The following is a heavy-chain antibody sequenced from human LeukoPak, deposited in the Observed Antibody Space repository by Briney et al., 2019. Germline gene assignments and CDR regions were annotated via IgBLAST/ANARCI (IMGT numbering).Heavy chain of an antibody. CDR1: GFTFSSYG. CDR2: IRYDGSNK. Sequence: GGSLTLSCAASGFTFSSYGMHWVRQAPGKGLEWVAFIRYDGSNKYYADSVKGRFTISRDNSKNTLYLQMNSLRAEDTAVYYCAKDQQQLVLSEDLLTYYYCYMDVWGKGTTVTVSS. CDR3: AKDQQQLVLSEDLLTYYYCYMDV. J-gene: IGHJ6*03. D-gene: IGHD6-13*01. V-gene: IGHV3-30*02.